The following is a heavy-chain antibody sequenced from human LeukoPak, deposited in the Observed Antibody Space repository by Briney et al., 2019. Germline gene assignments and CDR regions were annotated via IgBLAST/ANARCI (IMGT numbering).Heavy chain of an antibody. J-gene: IGHJ5*02. Sequence: QTGGSLRLSCAASGFTFSSYAMSWVRQAPGKGLEWVSAIGGGGGGTYYADSVKGRFTISRDNSKNTLYLQMNSLRAEDTAVYYCARNKEWLGLNWFDPWGQGTLVTVSS. CDR1: GFTFSSYA. CDR2: IGGGGGGT. CDR3: ARNKEWLGLNWFDP. V-gene: IGHV3-23*01. D-gene: IGHD6-19*01.